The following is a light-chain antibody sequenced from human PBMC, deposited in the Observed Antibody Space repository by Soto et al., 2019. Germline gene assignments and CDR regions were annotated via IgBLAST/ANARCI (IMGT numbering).Light chain of an antibody. Sequence: DIPMTQSPSTLSASVGDRVTITCRASQSISSWLAWYQQKPGKAPKLLIYKASSLESGVPSRFSGSGSGTEFTLTISSLQPDDFATYYCQQYNSWWTFGQGTKV. CDR3: QQYNSWWT. J-gene: IGKJ1*01. CDR1: QSISSW. CDR2: KAS. V-gene: IGKV1-5*03.